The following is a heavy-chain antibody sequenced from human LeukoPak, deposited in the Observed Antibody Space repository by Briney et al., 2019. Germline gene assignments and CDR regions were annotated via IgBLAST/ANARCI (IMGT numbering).Heavy chain of an antibody. D-gene: IGHD6-19*01. CDR1: GYSFTSYG. J-gene: IGHJ4*02. CDR2: ISTYNGNT. Sequence: ASVKVSCKASGYSFTSYGISWVRQAPGQGLEWMAWISTYNGNTHYAQNLQGRVTVTTDTSTGTAYMELRSLRSDDTAVYYCVREGSGRLFDYWGQGTLVTVSS. CDR3: VREGSGRLFDY. V-gene: IGHV1-18*04.